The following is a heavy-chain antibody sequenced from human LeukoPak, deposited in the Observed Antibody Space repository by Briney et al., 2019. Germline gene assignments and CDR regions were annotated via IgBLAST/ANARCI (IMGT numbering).Heavy chain of an antibody. J-gene: IGHJ4*02. CDR3: ANTPRITMVQGVS. D-gene: IGHD3-10*01. CDR2: IRYDGSNK. V-gene: IGHV3-30*02. CDR1: GFTFSSYG. Sequence: PGGSLRLSCAVSGFTFSSYGMHWVRQAPGKGLEWVAFIRYDGSNKYYGDSVKGRFTISRDNSKNTLYLQMNSLRAEDTAVYYCANTPRITMVQGVSWGQGTLVTVSS.